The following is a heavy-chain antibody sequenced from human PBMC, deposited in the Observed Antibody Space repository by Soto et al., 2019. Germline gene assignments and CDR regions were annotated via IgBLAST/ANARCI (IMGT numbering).Heavy chain of an antibody. D-gene: IGHD2-8*02. V-gene: IGHV4-59*12. Sequence: SETLSLTCTVSGGSISSYYWSWIRQPPGKGLEWIGYIYYSGSTNYNPSLKSRVTISLDTSKNQFSLKLSSVTAADTAVYYCARDKITGLFDYWGQGTLVTVSS. CDR3: ARDKITGLFDY. CDR2: IYYSGST. CDR1: GGSISSYY. J-gene: IGHJ4*02.